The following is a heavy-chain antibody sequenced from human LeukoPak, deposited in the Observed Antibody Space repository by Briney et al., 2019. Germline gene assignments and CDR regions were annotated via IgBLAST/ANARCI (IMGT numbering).Heavy chain of an antibody. CDR1: GFTFTDYW. J-gene: IGHJ4*02. D-gene: IGHD1-14*01. CDR3: AARKGDQTTAY. Sequence: PRGSLRLSCGAWGFTFTDYWMNGVRQVPGKGREWVANINLAGSEEFYRESVRGRFTISRDNAKNSLSVQMNNLRDEDTAVYYCAARKGDQTTAYWGQGTLVTVSA. CDR2: INLAGSEE. V-gene: IGHV3-7*01.